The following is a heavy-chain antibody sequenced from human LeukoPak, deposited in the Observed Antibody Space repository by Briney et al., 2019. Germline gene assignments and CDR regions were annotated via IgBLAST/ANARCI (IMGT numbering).Heavy chain of an antibody. J-gene: IGHJ4*02. V-gene: IGHV3-7*01. CDR3: AKEVADKVGGYFDY. CDR1: GFTFSGYW. CDR2: IKEDGREK. D-gene: IGHD6-19*01. Sequence: GGSLRLSCAASGFTFSGYWMTWVRQAPGKGLEWVASIKEDGREKYYVDSVKGRFTISRDNAKSSLYLQMNSPRAEDTAVFYCAKEVADKVGGYFDYWGQGTLVTVSS.